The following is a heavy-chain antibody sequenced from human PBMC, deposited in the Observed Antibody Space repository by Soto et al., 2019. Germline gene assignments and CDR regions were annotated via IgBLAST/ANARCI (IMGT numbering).Heavy chain of an antibody. D-gene: IGHD2-2*01. CDR1: GFNFRGYW. J-gene: IGHJ4*02. CDR3: ARDVGFDYAN. CDR2: MNEDGSEI. Sequence: EVQLVESGGALVQPGGSLRISCVVSGFNFRGYWMSWVRQAPGKGLEWVATMNEDGSEIYYVGSVKGRFAISRDNDENSLHPQMNYVTAEDTGAYFCARDVGFDYANWGQGTLVTVSS. V-gene: IGHV3-7*01.